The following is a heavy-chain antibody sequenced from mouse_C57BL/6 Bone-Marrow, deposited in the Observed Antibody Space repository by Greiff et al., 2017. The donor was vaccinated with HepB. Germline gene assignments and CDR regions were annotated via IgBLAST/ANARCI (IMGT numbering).Heavy chain of an antibody. CDR2: ILPGSGST. J-gene: IGHJ4*01. V-gene: IGHV1-9*01. D-gene: IGHD1-1*01. CDR3: ACDIRYYAMDY. CDR1: GYTFTGYW. Sequence: QVQLQQSGAELMKPGASVKLSCKATGYTFTGYWIEWVKQRPGHGLEWIGEILPGSGSTNYNEKFKGKATFTADTSSNTAYIQLSSLTTEDSAISTCACDIRYYAMDYWGQGTTLTVSS.